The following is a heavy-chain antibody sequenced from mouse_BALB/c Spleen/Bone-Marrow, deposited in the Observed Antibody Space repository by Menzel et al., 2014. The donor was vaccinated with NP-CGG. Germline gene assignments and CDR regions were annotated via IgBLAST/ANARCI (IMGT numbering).Heavy chain of an antibody. CDR3: ARNYKSAWFTY. V-gene: IGHV1-85*01. CDR1: DYTFTSSD. Sequence: QVQLQQSGPELVKPGASVKLSCKASDYTFTSSDINWVRQGPEQGLEWMGWIFPGDGSTKYNEKFKGKATLTIDKSSSTAYMQLSRLTSEDSAVYFCARNYKSAWFTYWCQGTLVTVSA. J-gene: IGHJ3*01. D-gene: IGHD2-12*01. CDR2: IFPGDGST.